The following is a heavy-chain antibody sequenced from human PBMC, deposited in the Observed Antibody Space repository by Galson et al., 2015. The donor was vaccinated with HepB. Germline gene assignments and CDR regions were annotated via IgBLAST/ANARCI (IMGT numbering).Heavy chain of an antibody. CDR1: GFTFSSYA. J-gene: IGHJ1*01. CDR3: ATRSGASGWYSYFQH. D-gene: IGHD6-19*01. Sequence: SLRLSCAASGFTFSSYAIMWVRQAPGKGLEWVSGMSDNGDNTFYADSVKGRFTIFRDISKNTVYLQMNSLRVEDTAVYYCATRSGASGWYSYFQHWGQGTLVTVSS. V-gene: IGHV3-23*01. CDR2: MSDNGDNT.